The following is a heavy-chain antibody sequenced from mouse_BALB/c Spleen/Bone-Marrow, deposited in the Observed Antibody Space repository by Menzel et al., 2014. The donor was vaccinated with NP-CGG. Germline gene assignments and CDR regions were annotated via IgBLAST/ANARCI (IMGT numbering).Heavy chain of an antibody. CDR3: TRAPFYDAYGAY. J-gene: IGHJ3*01. CDR1: GYTFTSYW. Sequence: GSELVGPGASVKLSCKASGYTFTSYWMHWVKQRPGQGLEWIGNIYPGSSTTNYDEKFKSKATLTVDTSSSTDYMQLSSLTSEDSAVYYCTRAPFYDAYGAYWGQGTLVTVSA. V-gene: IGHV1S22*01. CDR2: IYPGSSTT. D-gene: IGHD2-2*01.